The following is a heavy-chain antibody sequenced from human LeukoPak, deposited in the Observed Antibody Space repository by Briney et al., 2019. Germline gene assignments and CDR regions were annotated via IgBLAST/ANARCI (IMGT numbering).Heavy chain of an antibody. CDR3: ARVRGSSWYGDY. Sequence: ASVKVSCKASGYTFTGYYMHWVRQAPGQGLEWMGWINPNSGGTNYAQKFQGRVTMTRDTSISTAYMELSRPRSDDTAVYYCARVRGSSWYGDYRGQGTLVTVSS. D-gene: IGHD6-13*01. CDR1: GYTFTGYY. CDR2: INPNSGGT. J-gene: IGHJ4*02. V-gene: IGHV1-2*02.